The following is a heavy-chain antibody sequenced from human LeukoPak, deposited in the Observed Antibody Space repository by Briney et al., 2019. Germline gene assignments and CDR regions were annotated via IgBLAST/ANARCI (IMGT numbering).Heavy chain of an antibody. V-gene: IGHV4-30-2*01. CDR3: ARHQAAVPSFDY. Sequence: SETLSLTCTVSGGSISSGGYYWSWIRQPPGKGLEWIGYIYHSGSTYYNPSLKSRVTISVDRSKNQFSLKLSSVTAADTAVYYCARHQAAVPSFDYWGQGTLVTVSS. J-gene: IGHJ4*02. CDR1: GGSISSGGYY. CDR2: IYHSGST. D-gene: IGHD2-2*01.